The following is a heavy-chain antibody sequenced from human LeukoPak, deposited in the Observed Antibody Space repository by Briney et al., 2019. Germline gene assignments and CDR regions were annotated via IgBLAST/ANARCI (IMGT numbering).Heavy chain of an antibody. CDR3: ARHRISSGSGWFETYYYYYYMDV. D-gene: IGHD6-19*01. J-gene: IGHJ6*03. V-gene: IGHV3-11*01. Sequence: GGSLRLSCAASGFSFSDYYMTWIRQAPGKGLEWVSYISSGGDTIYYADSVKGRFTISRDNAKNSLYLQMNSLRAEDTAMYYCARHRISSGSGWFETYYYYYYMDVWGKGTTVTVSS. CDR2: ISSGGDTI. CDR1: GFSFSDYY.